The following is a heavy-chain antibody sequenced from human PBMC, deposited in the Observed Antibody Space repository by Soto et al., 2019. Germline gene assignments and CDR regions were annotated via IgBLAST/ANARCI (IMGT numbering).Heavy chain of an antibody. CDR3: TRSPPNYDFWSGYYVDAFDI. V-gene: IGHV3-73*01. J-gene: IGHJ3*02. CDR1: GFTFSGSA. D-gene: IGHD3-3*01. Sequence: GGSLRLSCAASGFTFSGSAMHWVRQASGKRLEWVGRIRSKANSYATAYAASVKGRFTISRDDSKNTSYLQMNSLKTEDTAVYYCTRSPPNYDFWSGYYVDAFDIWGQGTMVTVSS. CDR2: IRSKANSYAT.